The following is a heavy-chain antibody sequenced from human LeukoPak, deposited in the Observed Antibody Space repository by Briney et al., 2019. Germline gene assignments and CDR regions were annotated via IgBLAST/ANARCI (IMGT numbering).Heavy chain of an antibody. CDR2: INHSGST. V-gene: IGHV4-34*01. CDR1: GGSFSGYY. D-gene: IGHD3-22*01. J-gene: IGHJ4*02. Sequence: SETLSLTCAVYGGSFSGYYWSWIRQPPGKGLEWIGEINHSGSTNYNPSLKSRVTISVDTSKNQFSLKLSSVTAADTAVYYCARTNYDSSGPPDYFFDYWGQGTLVTVSS. CDR3: ARTNYDSSGPPDYFFDY.